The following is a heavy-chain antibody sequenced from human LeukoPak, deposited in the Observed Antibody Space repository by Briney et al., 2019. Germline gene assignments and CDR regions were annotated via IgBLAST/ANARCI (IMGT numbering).Heavy chain of an antibody. CDR3: ARRVASGTYSGFDY. CDR2: IKQDGNEK. D-gene: IGHD3-10*01. V-gene: IGHV3-7*03. CDR1: GFTFYNFW. J-gene: IGHJ4*02. Sequence: PGGSLRLSCAASGFTFYNFWMSWIRQAPGKGLEWVASIKQDGNEKYSVDSVKGRFTISRDNAKNSLYLQMNSLRAEDTAVYYCARRVASGTYSGFDYWGQGTLVTVSS.